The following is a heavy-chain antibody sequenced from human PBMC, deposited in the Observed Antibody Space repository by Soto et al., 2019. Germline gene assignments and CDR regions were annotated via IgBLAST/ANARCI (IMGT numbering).Heavy chain of an antibody. D-gene: IGHD3-10*01. CDR1: GFTFSSYA. CDR2: ISYDGSNK. J-gene: IGHJ6*02. CDR3: AREYHYADPITMLRGDPDYYGMDV. Sequence: GGSLRLSCAASGFTFSSYAMHWVRQAPGKGLEWVAVISYDGSNKYYADSVKGRFTISRDNSKNTLYLQMNSLRAEDTAVYYCAREYHYADPITMLRGDPDYYGMDVWGQGTTVTVSS. V-gene: IGHV3-30-3*01.